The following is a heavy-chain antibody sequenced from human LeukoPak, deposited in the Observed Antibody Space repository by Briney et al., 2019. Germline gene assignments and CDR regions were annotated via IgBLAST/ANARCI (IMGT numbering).Heavy chain of an antibody. Sequence: GGSLRLSCAASGFTFSNFGMSWVRQAPGKGLEWVSAVTGSGGSTYYADSVKGRFTISRDNSKNTLYLQMNSLRAEDTAVYYCARGEKVTANIYYFDSWGQGTLVTVSS. J-gene: IGHJ4*02. CDR3: ARGEKVTANIYYFDS. V-gene: IGHV3-23*01. D-gene: IGHD2-21*02. CDR2: VTGSGGST. CDR1: GFTFSNFG.